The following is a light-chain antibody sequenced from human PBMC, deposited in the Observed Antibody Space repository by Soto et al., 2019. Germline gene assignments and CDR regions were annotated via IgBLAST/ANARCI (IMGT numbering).Light chain of an antibody. V-gene: IGKV3-15*01. J-gene: IGKJ1*01. CDR3: QHYNDWPPGT. Sequence: EIVMTQSPATLSVSPGERATLSCRASQSIRNNLAWYQQRPGQTPTLLIYGASTRAPGVPANFRGSGSGTEFALTISSLQSEDSAVYFCQHYNDWPPGTFGQGTKVDIK. CDR2: GAS. CDR1: QSIRNN.